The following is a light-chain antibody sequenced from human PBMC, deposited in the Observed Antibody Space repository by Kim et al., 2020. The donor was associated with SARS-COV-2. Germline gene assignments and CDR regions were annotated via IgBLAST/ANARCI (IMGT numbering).Light chain of an antibody. CDR3: SSYTSSSTYV. V-gene: IGLV2-14*03. CDR2: DVS. Sequence: GQSITISCTGTSRDVGGYNYGSWYQQHPGKAPKLMIYDVSNRPSGVSNRFSGSKSGNTASLTISGLQAEDEADYYCSSYTSSSTYVFGTGTKVTVL. CDR1: SRDVGGYNY. J-gene: IGLJ1*01.